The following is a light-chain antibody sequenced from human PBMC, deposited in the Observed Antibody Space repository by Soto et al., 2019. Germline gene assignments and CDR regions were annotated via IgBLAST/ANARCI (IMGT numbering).Light chain of an antibody. CDR2: GAS. CDR1: QSVSSSY. J-gene: IGKJ4*01. V-gene: IGKV3-20*01. Sequence: EFVLTQSPGTLSLSPGERATLSCRASQSVSSSYLAWYQQKPGQAPRLLIYGASKRATGIPDRFSGSGSGTDFTLTISRLEPEDFAVYYCRQYSTSPLTFGGGTKVDIK. CDR3: RQYSTSPLT.